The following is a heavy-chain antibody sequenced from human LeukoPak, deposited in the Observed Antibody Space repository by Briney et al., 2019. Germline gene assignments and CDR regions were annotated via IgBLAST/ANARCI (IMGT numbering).Heavy chain of an antibody. CDR2: IWYDGSNK. CDR1: GFTFSSYG. V-gene: IGHV3-33*01. Sequence: GGSLRLSCAASGFTFSSYGMHWVRQAPGKGLEWVAVIWYDGSNKYYADSVKGRFTISRDNSKNTLYLQMNSLRAEDTAVYYCARALSEVYYYYGMDVWGQGTTVTVSS. CDR3: ARALSEVYYYYGMDV. J-gene: IGHJ6*02.